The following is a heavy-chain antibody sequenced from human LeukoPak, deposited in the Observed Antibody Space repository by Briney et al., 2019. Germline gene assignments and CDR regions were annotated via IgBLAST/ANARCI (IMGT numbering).Heavy chain of an antibody. Sequence: PSETLSLTCTVSGGSISSGSYYWSWIRQPAGKGLEWIGRIYTSGSTNYKPSLKSQVTISVDTSKNQFSLKLSSVTAADTAVYYCARGGGGSGIWVGYMDVWGKGTTVTISS. J-gene: IGHJ6*03. V-gene: IGHV4-61*02. CDR3: ARGGGGSGIWVGYMDV. D-gene: IGHD3-10*01. CDR2: IYTSGST. CDR1: GGSISSGSYY.